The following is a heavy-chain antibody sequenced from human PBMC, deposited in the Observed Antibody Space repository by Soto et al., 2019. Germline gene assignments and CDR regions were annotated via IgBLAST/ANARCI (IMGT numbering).Heavy chain of an antibody. CDR2: IYSSGST. CDR1: AGSISNYY. J-gene: IGHJ4*02. D-gene: IGHD5-18*01. CDR3: ARDHPHSYGVYYFDY. Sequence: TLSLTCIVSAGSISNYYWNWIRQSPGKGLEWIGYIYSSGSTHYNPSLQNRVTISIDTSKNQVSLKVNSVTAADTAVYYCARDHPHSYGVYYFDYWGQGTPVTVSS. V-gene: IGHV4-59*01.